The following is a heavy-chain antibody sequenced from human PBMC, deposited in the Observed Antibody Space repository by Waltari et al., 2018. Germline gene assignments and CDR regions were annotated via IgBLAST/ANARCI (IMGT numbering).Heavy chain of an antibody. CDR3: ARGRIMVGTIAARRTYFDY. D-gene: IGHD6-6*01. V-gene: IGHV1-3*01. CDR1: GYTFTSYA. J-gene: IGHJ4*02. CDR2: INAGNGNT. Sequence: QVQLVQSGAEVKKPGASVKVSCKASGYTFTSYAMHWVRQAPGQRLEWMGWINAGNGNTKYSQKFQGRVTMTRNTSISTAYMELSSLRSEDTAVYYCARGRIMVGTIAARRTYFDYWGQGTLVTVSS.